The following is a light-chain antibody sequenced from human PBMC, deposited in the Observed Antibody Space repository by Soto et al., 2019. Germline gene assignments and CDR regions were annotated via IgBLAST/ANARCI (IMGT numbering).Light chain of an antibody. CDR3: NSFRVSHLYV. Sequence: QSALTQPASVSGSPGQTITISCTGTSSDIGGYNAVSWYQHHPGKAPKLIIYEVTHRPSGVSDRFSASKSGNTASLTISGLQAEDEADYYCNSFRVSHLYVFGTGTKVTAL. J-gene: IGLJ1*01. V-gene: IGLV2-14*01. CDR2: EVT. CDR1: SSDIGGYNA.